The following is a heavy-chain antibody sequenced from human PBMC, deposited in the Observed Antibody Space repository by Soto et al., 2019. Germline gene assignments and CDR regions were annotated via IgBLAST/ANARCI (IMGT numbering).Heavy chain of an antibody. CDR1: GGTFSSYA. CDR2: ISPIFGTA. J-gene: IGHJ3*02. V-gene: IGHV1-69*06. CDR3: AREETWIQLWFGAFDI. D-gene: IGHD5-18*01. Sequence: QVQLVQSGAEVKKPGSSVKVSCKASGGTFSSYAISWVRQAPGQGLEWMGGISPIFGTANYAQKFQGRVTITADKSTSTAYMELSSLRSEDTAVYYCAREETWIQLWFGAFDIWGQGTMVTVSS.